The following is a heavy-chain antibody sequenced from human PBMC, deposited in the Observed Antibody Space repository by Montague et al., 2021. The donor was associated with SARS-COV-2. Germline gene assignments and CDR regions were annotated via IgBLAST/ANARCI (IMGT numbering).Heavy chain of an antibody. D-gene: IGHD1-1*01. V-gene: IGHV3-48*04. Sequence: SLRLSCAASGFTFSSYSMNWVRQAPGKGLEWVSFIHSTSGTIFYXXSLKGRFTISIDDAKNSLYLQMTSLAAEDTAVYYCARSGNWNDLQIDYWGQGTLVTVSS. CDR1: GFTFSSYS. CDR2: IHSTSGTI. CDR3: ARSGNWNDLQIDY. J-gene: IGHJ4*02.